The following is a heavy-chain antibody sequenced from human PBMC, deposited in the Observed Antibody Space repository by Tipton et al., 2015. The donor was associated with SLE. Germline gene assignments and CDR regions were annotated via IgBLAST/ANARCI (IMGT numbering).Heavy chain of an antibody. D-gene: IGHD5-18*01. J-gene: IGHJ4*02. V-gene: IGHV4-59*11. CDR1: GGSISSHY. CDR2: IYYSGST. CDR3: ARGKSGYSYGLLFDY. Sequence: LRLSCTVSGGSISSHYWSWIRQPPGKGLEWIGYIYYSGSTNYNPSLKSRVTISVDTSKNQFSLKLSSVTAADTAVYYCARGKSGYSYGLLFDYWGQGTLVTVSS.